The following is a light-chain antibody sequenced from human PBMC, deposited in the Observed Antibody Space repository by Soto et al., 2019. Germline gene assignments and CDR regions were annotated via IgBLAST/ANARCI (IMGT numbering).Light chain of an antibody. CDR1: QSVSSN. Sequence: EIVMTQSPATLSVSPGERATLSCGASQSVSSNLAWYQQKPGQAPRLLIYGASTRATGIPARFSGGGSGTEFTLTISSLQSEDFAVYYCQQYNDWPPLTFGQGTKLEIK. J-gene: IGKJ2*01. CDR2: GAS. V-gene: IGKV3-15*01. CDR3: QQYNDWPPLT.